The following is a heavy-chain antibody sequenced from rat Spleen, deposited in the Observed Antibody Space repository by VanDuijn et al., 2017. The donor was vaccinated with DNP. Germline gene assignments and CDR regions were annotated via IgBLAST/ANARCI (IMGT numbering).Heavy chain of an antibody. V-gene: IGHV5S13*01. CDR3: SRHDEGNYYDGSNWFAY. CDR1: GFTLSYYG. J-gene: IGHJ3*01. D-gene: IGHD1-12*02. Sequence: EVQLVESGGGLVQPGRSLRLSCAVSGFTLSYYGMAWVRQAPTKGLEWVAFIPHSGVNPFYRDSVKGRFTISRDNAKSTLYLQMNSLSSEDTATYFCSRHDEGNYYDGSNWFAYWGQGTLVTVSS. CDR2: IPHSGVNP.